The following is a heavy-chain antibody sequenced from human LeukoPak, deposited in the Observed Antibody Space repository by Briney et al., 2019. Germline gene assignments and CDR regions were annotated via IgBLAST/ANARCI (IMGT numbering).Heavy chain of an antibody. V-gene: IGHV3-7*01. CDR3: AREIHENYGSWSGSYTTVNYYYMDV. Sequence: GGCLRLSCAASGLTFSSYWIAWVRQAPGKGLEWVAYIKEEGSEKYYVDSVKVRFTISRDNAKNSLYLQMNSLRAEDSAVFYCAREIHENYGSWSGSYTTVNYYYMDVWGKGTTVTVSS. CDR1: GLTFSSYW. J-gene: IGHJ6*03. D-gene: IGHD3-3*01. CDR2: IKEEGSEK.